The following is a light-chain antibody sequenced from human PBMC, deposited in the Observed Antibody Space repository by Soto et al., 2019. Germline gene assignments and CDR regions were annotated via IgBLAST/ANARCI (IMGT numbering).Light chain of an antibody. Sequence: QSVLTQPASVSGSPGQSITISCTGTSSDVGSYNLVSWYQHHPGKAPKLIIYEVSKRPSGVSNRFSGSKSGNTASLTISGLQAEDEADYYRCSYAGSSTLVFGTGTKVTVL. CDR1: SSDVGSYNL. CDR2: EVS. J-gene: IGLJ1*01. V-gene: IGLV2-23*02. CDR3: CSYAGSSTLV.